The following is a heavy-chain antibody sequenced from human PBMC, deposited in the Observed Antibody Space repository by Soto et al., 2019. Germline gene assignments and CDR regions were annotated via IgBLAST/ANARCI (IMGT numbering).Heavy chain of an antibody. D-gene: IGHD5-12*01. V-gene: IGHV4-39*01. Sequence: QLQLQESGPGLVKPSETLSLTCTVSGGSISSSSYYWGWIRQPPGKGLEWIGSIYYSGSTYYNPSLQSRVTISVDTSKNQFSLKLSSVTAADTAVYYCASLSYSGYDWDYWGQGTLVTVSS. CDR1: GGSISSSSYY. CDR2: IYYSGST. CDR3: ASLSYSGYDWDY. J-gene: IGHJ4*02.